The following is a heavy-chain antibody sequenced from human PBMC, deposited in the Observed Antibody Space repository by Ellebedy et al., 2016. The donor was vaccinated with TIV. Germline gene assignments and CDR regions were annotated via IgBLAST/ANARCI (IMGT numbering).Heavy chain of an antibody. V-gene: IGHV3-33*01. CDR2: IWYDGSNK. J-gene: IGHJ6*02. CDR3: ARKTHDYGDYDYYYGMDV. Sequence: GESLKISXAASGFTFSSYGMHWVRQAPGKGLEWVAVIWYDGSNKYYADSVKGRFTISRDNSKNTLYLQMNSLRAEDTVVYYCARKTHDYGDYDYYYGMDVWGQGTTVTVSS. D-gene: IGHD4-17*01. CDR1: GFTFSSYG.